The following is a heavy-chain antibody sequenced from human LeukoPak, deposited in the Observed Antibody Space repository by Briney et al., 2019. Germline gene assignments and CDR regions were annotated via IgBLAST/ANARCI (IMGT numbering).Heavy chain of an antibody. CDR1: GGSISSYY. J-gene: IGHJ4*02. CDR2: IYYSGST. V-gene: IGHV4-59*01. CDR3: ARVQGLWFGELFYFDY. D-gene: IGHD3-10*01. Sequence: SETLSLTCTVSGGSISSYYWSWIRQSPGKGLEWIGYIYYSGSTNYNPSLKSRVTISVDTSKNQFSLKLSSVTAADTAVYYCARVQGLWFGELFYFDYWGQGTLVTVSS.